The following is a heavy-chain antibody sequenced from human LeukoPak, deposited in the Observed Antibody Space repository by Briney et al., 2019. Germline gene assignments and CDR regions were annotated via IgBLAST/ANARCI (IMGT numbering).Heavy chain of an antibody. J-gene: IGHJ5*02. Sequence: SSETLSLTCTVSGGSVSSGSYYWSWIRQPPGKGLEWIGYISYSGSTNYNPSLKSRVTISVDTSKNQFSLKLTSLTAADTAVYYCASYGSGSYRFDPWGQGTLVTVSS. CDR1: GGSVSSGSYY. V-gene: IGHV4-61*01. CDR3: ASYGSGSYRFDP. D-gene: IGHD3-10*01. CDR2: ISYSGST.